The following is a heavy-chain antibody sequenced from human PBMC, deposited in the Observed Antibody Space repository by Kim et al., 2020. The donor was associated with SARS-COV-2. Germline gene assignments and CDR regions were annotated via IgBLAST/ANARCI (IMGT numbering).Heavy chain of an antibody. V-gene: IGHV3-30*18. J-gene: IGHJ6*02. CDR2: ISYDGSNK. CDR1: GFTFSSYG. CDR3: AKVGVAVAGAYYYYYGMDV. Sequence: GGSLRLSCAASGFTFSSYGMHWVRQAPGKGLEWVAVISYDGSNKYYADSVKGRFTISRDNSKNTLYLQMNSLRAEDTAVYYCAKVGVAVAGAYYYYYGMDVWGQGTTVTVSS. D-gene: IGHD6-19*01.